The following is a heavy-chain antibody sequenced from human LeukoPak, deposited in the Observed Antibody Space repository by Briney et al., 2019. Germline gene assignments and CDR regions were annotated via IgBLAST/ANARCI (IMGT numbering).Heavy chain of an antibody. D-gene: IGHD1-26*01. V-gene: IGHV3-21*01. CDR2: SRSSTSDI. J-gene: IGHJ4*02. CDR3: AGDKGYLVGATDLHDY. CDR1: GFTFSSYT. Sequence: GGSLRLSCAASGFTFSSYTMSWVRQAPGKGLEGVSSSRSSTSDILYADSVKCRFTIDRDNSKNSLYLQMNSLRAEDTAVYYCAGDKGYLVGATDLHDYWGQGTLVTVSS.